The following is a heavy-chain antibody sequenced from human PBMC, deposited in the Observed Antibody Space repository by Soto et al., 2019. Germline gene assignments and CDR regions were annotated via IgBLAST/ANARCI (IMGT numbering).Heavy chain of an antibody. Sequence: QVQLVQSGAEVKKPGSSVKVSCKASGGTFSSYTISWVRQAPGQGLEWMGRIIPILGIANYAQKFQGRVTITADKATSPAYMELSSLRSEDTAVYYCARSGFSSGHNWFDPWGQGTLVTVSS. CDR2: IIPILGIA. CDR3: ARSGFSSGHNWFDP. D-gene: IGHD3-10*01. J-gene: IGHJ5*02. CDR1: GGTFSSYT. V-gene: IGHV1-69*02.